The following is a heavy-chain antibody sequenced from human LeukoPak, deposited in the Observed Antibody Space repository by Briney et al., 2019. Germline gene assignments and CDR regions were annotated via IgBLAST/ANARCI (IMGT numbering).Heavy chain of an antibody. CDR2: ISSSSSYI. Sequence: GGSLRLSCAASGFTFSGDSMNWVRQAPGKGLEWVSTISSSSSYIYHADSVKGRLTISRDTAKNSLYLQLNSLRAADTAVYYCARNSMVRGVIYYYMDVWGKGTTVTVYS. D-gene: IGHD3-10*01. V-gene: IGHV3-21*01. J-gene: IGHJ6*03. CDR3: ARNSMVRGVIYYYMDV. CDR1: GFTFSGDS.